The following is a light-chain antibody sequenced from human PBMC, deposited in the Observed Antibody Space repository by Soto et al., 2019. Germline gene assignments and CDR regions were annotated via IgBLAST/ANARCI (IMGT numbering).Light chain of an antibody. J-gene: IGKJ4*01. V-gene: IGKV3-11*01. CDR2: DAS. CDR3: QKRRNWLT. Sequence: EIVLTQSPATLSLSPGERATLSCRASQSVSSYLAWYQQKPGQAPRLLIYDASNRATGIPARFSGSGSGTDFTPTISRLAPEDFAFYYCQKRRNWLTSGGGPKV. CDR1: QSVSSY.